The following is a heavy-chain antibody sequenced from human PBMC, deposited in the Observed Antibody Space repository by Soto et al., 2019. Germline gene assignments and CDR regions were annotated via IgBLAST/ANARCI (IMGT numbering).Heavy chain of an antibody. Sequence: EVQLLEAGGGLVQPGVSLRLSCAASGFSFRNYGMSWVRQAPGKGLEWLSAIIGNGDTAYYADSVRGRFTISRDNSKNTLYLQLNDLGADDTAIYYCAKDYDYGDSLPFDYWGQGTLVTVSS. D-gene: IGHD4-17*01. CDR3: AKDYDYGDSLPFDY. CDR2: IIGNGDTA. J-gene: IGHJ4*02. V-gene: IGHV3-23*01. CDR1: GFSFRNYG.